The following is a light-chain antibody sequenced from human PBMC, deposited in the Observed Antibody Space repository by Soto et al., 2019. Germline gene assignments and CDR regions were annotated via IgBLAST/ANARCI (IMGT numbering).Light chain of an antibody. CDR1: ESISDY. Sequence: IQLTQSPSSLSASVGDRVTIVCRASESISDYLNWYQLKSGEAPKVLIYAASTLRGGVPSRFSGTGSGPEFTLTISSLDPEDVATYSWQETLSHLLSFGGGTTVEIK. CDR2: AAS. V-gene: IGKV1-39*01. J-gene: IGKJ4*01. CDR3: QETLSHLLS.